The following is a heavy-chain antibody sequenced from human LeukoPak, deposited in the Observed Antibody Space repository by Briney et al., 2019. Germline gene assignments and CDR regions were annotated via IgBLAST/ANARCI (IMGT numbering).Heavy chain of an antibody. Sequence: ASVKVSCKASGYTFTSYGISWVRQAPGQGLEWMGWISACNGNTNYAQKLQGRVTMTTDTSTSTAYMELRSLRSDDTAVYYCARDTDIVVVVAAAHFDYWGQGTLVTVSS. CDR3: ARDTDIVVVVAAAHFDY. CDR1: GYTFTSYG. D-gene: IGHD2-15*01. J-gene: IGHJ4*02. V-gene: IGHV1-18*01. CDR2: ISACNGNT.